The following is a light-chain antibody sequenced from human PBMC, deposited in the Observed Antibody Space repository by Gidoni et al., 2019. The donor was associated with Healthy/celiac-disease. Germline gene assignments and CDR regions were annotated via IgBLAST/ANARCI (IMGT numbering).Light chain of an antibody. J-gene: IGKJ4*01. CDR2: DAS. V-gene: IGKV1-33*01. CDR1: KDISND. Sequence: DIQMTQSPSSLSASVGDRVTITCQASKDISNDLNWYQQKPGKAPKLLIYDASNLETGVPSRFSGSGSGTEFTFTISSLQPEDSATYYCQQYDNLPLTFGGGTKVEIK. CDR3: QQYDNLPLT.